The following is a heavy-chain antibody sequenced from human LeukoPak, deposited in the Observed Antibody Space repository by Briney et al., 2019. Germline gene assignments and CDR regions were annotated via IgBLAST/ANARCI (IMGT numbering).Heavy chain of an antibody. V-gene: IGHV3-23*01. CDR3: AKAPVTTCRGAYCYPFDY. D-gene: IGHD2-21*01. Sequence: GGSLRLSCAASGFTFNNYAMNWVRQAPGKGLEWVSSISGSGGNTYYADSVKGRFTISRDNSKNTLYLQMNSLRAEDTAVYYCAKAPVTTCRGAYCYPFDYWGQGTLVTVSS. J-gene: IGHJ4*02. CDR2: ISGSGGNT. CDR1: GFTFNNYA.